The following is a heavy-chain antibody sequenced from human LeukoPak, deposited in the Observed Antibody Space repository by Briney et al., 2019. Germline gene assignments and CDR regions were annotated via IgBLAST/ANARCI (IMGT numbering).Heavy chain of an antibody. J-gene: IGHJ6*03. CDR2: IYHSGST. Sequence: SETLSLTCTVSGYSISSGYYWGWIRQPPGKGLEWIGSIYHSGSTYYKSSLKSRVTISVDTSKNQFSLKLSSVTAADTAVYYCARGGLNYYYYYMDVWGKGTTVTISS. V-gene: IGHV4-38-2*02. CDR3: ARGGLNYYYYYMDV. CDR1: GYSISSGYY.